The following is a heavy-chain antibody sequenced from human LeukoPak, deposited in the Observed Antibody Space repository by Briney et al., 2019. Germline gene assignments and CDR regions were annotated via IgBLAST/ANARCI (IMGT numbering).Heavy chain of an antibody. CDR3: AREGITGTPGAFDI. Sequence: GGSLRLSCAASGFTFSSYSMNWVRQAPGKGLEWVSSISSSSSYIYYADSVKGRFTISRDNAKNSLYLQMNSLRAEDTAVYYCAREGITGTPGAFDIWGQGTMVTVSS. V-gene: IGHV3-21*01. D-gene: IGHD1-20*01. CDR2: ISSSSSYI. CDR1: GFTFSSYS. J-gene: IGHJ3*02.